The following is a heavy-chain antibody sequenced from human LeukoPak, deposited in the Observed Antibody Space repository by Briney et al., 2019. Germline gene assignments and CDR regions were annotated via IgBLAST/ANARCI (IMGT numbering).Heavy chain of an antibody. CDR1: GFIFSSYG. CDR2: ISGNGGST. J-gene: IGHJ4*02. D-gene: IGHD3-10*01. Sequence: AGGSLRLSCAASGFIFSSYGMSWVRQAPGKGLEWVSAISGNGGSTYYADSVKGRFTISRDNSKNTLYLQMNNLRAEDTAVYYCAKTRGSGPFDYWGQGTLVTVSS. V-gene: IGHV3-23*01. CDR3: AKTRGSGPFDY.